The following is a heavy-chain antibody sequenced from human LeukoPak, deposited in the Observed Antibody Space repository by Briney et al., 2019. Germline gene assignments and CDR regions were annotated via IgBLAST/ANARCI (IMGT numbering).Heavy chain of an antibody. CDR3: AREALGAGSGSYYNAAFDI. D-gene: IGHD3-10*01. Sequence: GGSLRLSCAASGFTFSSYSMNWVRRAPGKGLEWVSSISSSSYIYYADSVKGRFTISRDNAKNSLYLQMNSLRAEDTAVYYCAREALGAGSGSYYNAAFDIWGQGTMVTVSS. V-gene: IGHV3-21*01. J-gene: IGHJ3*02. CDR1: GFTFSSYS. CDR2: ISSSSYI.